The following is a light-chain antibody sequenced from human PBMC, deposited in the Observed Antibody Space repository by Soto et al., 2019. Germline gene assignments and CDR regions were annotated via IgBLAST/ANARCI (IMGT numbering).Light chain of an antibody. CDR3: QQCSSYPEK. V-gene: IGKV1-5*03. J-gene: IGKJ2*01. CDR2: EAS. Sequence: DIQMTQSPSTLSASVGDRVTITCRASQSIRSWLAWYQQKPGKAPNLLIYEASRLESAVPSRFSGSASGTEFTLTINSLQPDDFATDYCQQCSSYPEKFGQGTK. CDR1: QSIRSW.